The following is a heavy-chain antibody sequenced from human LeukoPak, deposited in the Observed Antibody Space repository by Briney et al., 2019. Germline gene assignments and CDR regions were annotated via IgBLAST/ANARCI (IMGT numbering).Heavy chain of an antibody. Sequence: SETLSLTCTVSGGSISSYYWSWIRQPPGKGLEWIGYIYYSGSTNYNPSLKSRVTISVDTSKNQFSLKLSSVTAADTAVYYCARGRAGTTGWDYWGQGTLVTVSS. V-gene: IGHV4-59*01. D-gene: IGHD4-17*01. CDR2: IYYSGST. CDR1: GGSISSYY. J-gene: IGHJ4*02. CDR3: ARGRAGTTGWDY.